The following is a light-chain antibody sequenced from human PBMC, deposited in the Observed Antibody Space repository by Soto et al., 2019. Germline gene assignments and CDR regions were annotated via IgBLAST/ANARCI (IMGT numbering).Light chain of an antibody. V-gene: IGLV2-14*01. J-gene: IGLJ2*01. CDR1: SSDVGGYNY. CDR3: SSYAGSNNVV. CDR2: EVS. Sequence: QSALTQPASVSGSPGQSITISCTGTSSDVGGYNYVSWYQQHPGKAPKLMIYEVSNRPSGVSNRFSGSKSGNTASLTISGLQAEDEADYYCSSYAGSNNVVFGGGPKLTVL.